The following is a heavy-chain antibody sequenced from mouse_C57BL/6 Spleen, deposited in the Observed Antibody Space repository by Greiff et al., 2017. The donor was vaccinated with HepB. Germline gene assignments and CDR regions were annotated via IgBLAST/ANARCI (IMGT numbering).Heavy chain of an antibody. Sequence: EVKVVESGGGLVKPGGSLKLSCAASGFTFSSYAMSWVRQTPEKRLEWVATISDGGSYTYYPDNVKGRFTISRDNAKNNLYLQMSHLKSEDTAMYYCARDRGYGGRDYFDDWGQGTTLTVSS. CDR1: GFTFSSYA. V-gene: IGHV5-4*01. CDR3: ARDRGYGGRDYFDD. J-gene: IGHJ2*01. D-gene: IGHD2-2*01. CDR2: ISDGGSYT.